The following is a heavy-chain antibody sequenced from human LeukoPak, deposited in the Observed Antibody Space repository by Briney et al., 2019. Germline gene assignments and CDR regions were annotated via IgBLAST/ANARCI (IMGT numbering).Heavy chain of an antibody. CDR1: GDSMSDYF. Sequence: AETLSLTCTVSGDSMSDYFWTWIRQPPGKGLEWIGYIYYSGSTNYNPFLKSRVTISVDTSKNQFSLKLSSVTAADTAIYYCAKNNGGARNHWFDPWGQGTLVTVSS. D-gene: IGHD1/OR15-1a*01. CDR3: AKNNGGARNHWFDP. V-gene: IGHV4-59*01. CDR2: IYYSGST. J-gene: IGHJ5*02.